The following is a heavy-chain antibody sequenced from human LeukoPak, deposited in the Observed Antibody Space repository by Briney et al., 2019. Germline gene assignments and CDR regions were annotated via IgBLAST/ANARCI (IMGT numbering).Heavy chain of an antibody. J-gene: IGHJ5*02. V-gene: IGHV4-4*02. CDR2: INHSGST. Sequence: KPSETLSLTCAVSGGSISSSHWWSWVRRPPGKGLEWIGEINHSGSTNYNPSLKSRVTISVDTSKNQFSLKLSSVTAADTAVYYCARHEVHPVLLWFAREHRNWFDPWGQGTLVTVSS. CDR1: GGSISSSHW. CDR3: ARHEVHPVLLWFAREHRNWFDP. D-gene: IGHD3-10*01.